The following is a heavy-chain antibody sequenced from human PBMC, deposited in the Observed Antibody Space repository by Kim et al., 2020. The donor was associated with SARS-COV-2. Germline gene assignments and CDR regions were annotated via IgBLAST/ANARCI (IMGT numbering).Heavy chain of an antibody. V-gene: IGHV4-34*01. CDR2: INHSGST. D-gene: IGHD3-16*01. CDR3: ARWGPYVYYYYYYGMDV. Sequence: SETLSLTCAVYGGSFSGYYWSWIRQPPGKGLEWIGEINHSGSTNYNPSLKSRVTISVDTSKNQFSLKLSSVTAADTAVYYCARWGPYVYYYYYYGMDVWGQGTTVTVSS. CDR1: GGSFSGYY. J-gene: IGHJ6*02.